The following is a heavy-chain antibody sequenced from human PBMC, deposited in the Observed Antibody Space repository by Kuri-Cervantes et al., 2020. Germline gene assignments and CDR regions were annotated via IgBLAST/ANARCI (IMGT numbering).Heavy chain of an antibody. D-gene: IGHD2-15*01. CDR3: AKEDIPGDN. CDR2: ISGSGSST. CDR1: GVTFSSYA. J-gene: IGHJ4*02. V-gene: IGHV3-23*01. Sequence: GGSLRLSCAASGVTFSSYAMSWGRQASGKGLEWVSAISGSGSSTYYADSVKGRFTISRDNSKNTLYLQKNSLRAEDTAVYYSAKEDIPGDNWGQGTLVTVSS.